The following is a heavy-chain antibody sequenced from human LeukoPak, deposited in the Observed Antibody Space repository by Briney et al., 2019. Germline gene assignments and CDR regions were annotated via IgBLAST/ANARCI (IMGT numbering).Heavy chain of an antibody. Sequence: PSETLSLTCTVSGGSISSYYWGWIRQPPGKALEWIGSLYHSGSTYYNPSLKSRVTISVDTTKNQLSLKLSSVTAADTAVYYCARDRGAVTPLYYMDVWGKGTTVTVSS. J-gene: IGHJ6*03. CDR2: LYHSGST. CDR1: GGSISSYY. CDR3: ARDRGAVTPLYYMDV. V-gene: IGHV4-38-2*02. D-gene: IGHD6-19*01.